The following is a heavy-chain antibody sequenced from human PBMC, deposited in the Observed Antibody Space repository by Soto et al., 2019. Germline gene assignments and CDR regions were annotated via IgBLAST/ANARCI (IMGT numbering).Heavy chain of an antibody. V-gene: IGHV1-2*04. CDR1: VYTFTGYY. CDR3: ARSGAARLDAFDI. J-gene: IGHJ3*02. D-gene: IGHD6-6*01. CDR2: INPNSGGT. Sequence: ASVKVSCKASVYTFTGYYMHWVRQAPGQGLEWMGWINPNSGGTNYAQKFQGWVTMTRDTSNSTAYMELSRLRSDDTAVYYCARSGAARLDAFDIWGQGTMVTVSS.